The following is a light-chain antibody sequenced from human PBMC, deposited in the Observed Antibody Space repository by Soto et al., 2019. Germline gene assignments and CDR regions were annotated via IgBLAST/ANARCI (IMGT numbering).Light chain of an antibody. J-gene: IGKJ1*01. CDR1: QGTSNY. Sequence: DIQMTQSPSSLSASVGYRVTITCLASQGTSNYLAWYQQKPGKAPKLLVYDASTLQSGVASRFSDSGSGTEFTLIISGLQPDDSATYYCQQYTNTNNPWMFGQGTKVDIK. V-gene: IGKV1-16*01. CDR3: QQYTNTNNPWM. CDR2: DAS.